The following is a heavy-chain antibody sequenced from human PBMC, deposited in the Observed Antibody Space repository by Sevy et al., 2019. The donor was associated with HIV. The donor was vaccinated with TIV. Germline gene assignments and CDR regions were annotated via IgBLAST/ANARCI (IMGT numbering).Heavy chain of an antibody. CDR1: GGSISSYY. CDR2: IYYSGST. V-gene: IGHV4-59*01. D-gene: IGHD3-3*01. CDR3: ARAGGFWSGYYDFDY. Sequence: SETLSLTCTVSGGSISSYYWSWIRQPPGKGLEWIGYIYYSGSTNYNPSLKSRVTMSVDTSKNQFSLKLSSVTAADTAVYYCARAGGFWSGYYDFDYWGQGTLVTVSS. J-gene: IGHJ4*02.